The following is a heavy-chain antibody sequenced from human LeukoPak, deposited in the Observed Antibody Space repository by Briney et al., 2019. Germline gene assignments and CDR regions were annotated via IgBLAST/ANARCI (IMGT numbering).Heavy chain of an antibody. V-gene: IGHV3-48*03. CDR1: GFTFSSYE. Sequence: GALRLSCAASGFTFSSYEMNWVRQAPGKGLERVSYISSSGSTIYYADSVKGRFTISRDNAKNSLYLQMNSLRAEDTAVYYCAELGITMIGGVWGKGTTVTISS. D-gene: IGHD3-10*02. J-gene: IGHJ6*04. CDR3: AELGITMIGGV. CDR2: ISSSGSTI.